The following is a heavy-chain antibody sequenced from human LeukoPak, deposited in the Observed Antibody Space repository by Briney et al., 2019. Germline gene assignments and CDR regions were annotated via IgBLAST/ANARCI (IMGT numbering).Heavy chain of an antibody. CDR2: ISSSGSTI. V-gene: IGHV3-11*04. CDR3: ARVVTIFGVVPISYYYMDV. Sequence: GGSLRLSCAASGFTFSDYYMSWIRQAPGKGLEWVSYISSSGSTIYYADSVKGRFTISRDNAKNSLYLQMNSLRAEDTAVYYCARVVTIFGVVPISYYYMDVWGKGTTVTVSS. D-gene: IGHD3-3*01. J-gene: IGHJ6*03. CDR1: GFTFSDYY.